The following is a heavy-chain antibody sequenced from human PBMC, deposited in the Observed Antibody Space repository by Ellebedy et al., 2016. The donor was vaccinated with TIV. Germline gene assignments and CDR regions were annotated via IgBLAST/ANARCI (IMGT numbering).Heavy chain of an antibody. Sequence: SETLSLXXTVSGGSISSGGYYWSWIRQHPGKGLEWIGYIYYSGSTYYNPSLKSRVTISVDTSKNQFSLKLSSVTAADTAVYYCARGPTTVLSSDYWGQGTLVTVSS. CDR2: IYYSGST. D-gene: IGHD4-17*01. J-gene: IGHJ4*02. V-gene: IGHV4-31*03. CDR3: ARGPTTVLSSDY. CDR1: GGSISSGGYY.